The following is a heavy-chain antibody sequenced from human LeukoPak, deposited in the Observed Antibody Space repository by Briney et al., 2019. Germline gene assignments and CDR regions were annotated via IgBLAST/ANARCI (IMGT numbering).Heavy chain of an antibody. J-gene: IGHJ6*03. CDR3: ARGPGYEILTGSFNYYYMDV. CDR2: INHSGST. CDR1: GGSISSYY. Sequence: KPSETLSLTCTVSGGSISSYYWSRIRRPPGKGLEWIGEINHSGSTHYNPSLKSRVIISVDTSKRQFFLKLRSVTAADTAVYYCARGPGYEILTGSFNYYYMDVWGKGTTVTVSS. D-gene: IGHD3-9*01. V-gene: IGHV4-34*01.